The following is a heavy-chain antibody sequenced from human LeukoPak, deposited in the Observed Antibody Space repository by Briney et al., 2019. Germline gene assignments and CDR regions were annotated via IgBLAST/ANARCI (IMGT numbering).Heavy chain of an antibody. CDR2: IWYDGSNK. Sequence: GGSLRLSCAASGFTFSSYGMHWVRQAPGKGLEWVAVIWYDGSNKYYADSVTGRFTISRDNSKNTLYLQMTSLRAEDTAVYFCAKDLRPYCSSTSCADYYYYYMDVWGKGTTVTVSS. CDR3: AKDLRPYCSSTSCADYYYYYMDV. J-gene: IGHJ6*03. V-gene: IGHV3-33*06. CDR1: GFTFSSYG. D-gene: IGHD2-2*01.